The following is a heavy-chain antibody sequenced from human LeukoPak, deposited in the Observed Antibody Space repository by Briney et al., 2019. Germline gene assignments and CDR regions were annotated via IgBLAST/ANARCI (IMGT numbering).Heavy chain of an antibody. D-gene: IGHD1-20*01. CDR3: ARDDNWNDKPFDF. CDR2: ISTSSSYI. CDR1: GFNLRAYN. Sequence: GGSLRLSCAASGFNLRAYNMNWVRRAPGKGLEWVSSISTSSSYIYYADSVKGRFTISRDNAENSLYLQMRSLRVEDTALYYCARDDNWNDKPFDFWGQGTLVTVSS. V-gene: IGHV3-21*01. J-gene: IGHJ4*02.